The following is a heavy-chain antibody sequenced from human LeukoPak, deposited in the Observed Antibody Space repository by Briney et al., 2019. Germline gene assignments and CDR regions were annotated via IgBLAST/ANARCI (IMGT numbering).Heavy chain of an antibody. CDR1: GYTLTELS. D-gene: IGHD5-24*01. V-gene: IGHV1-46*01. J-gene: IGHJ5*02. CDR2: ISPTGSFT. CDR3: ARDISARDEAWWFDP. Sequence: ASVKVSCKVSGYTLTELSMHWVRQAPGQGPEWMGLISPTGSFTAYAQKFQGRVTLTRDLSTSTDYLELRSLRSEDTAVYYCARDISARDEAWWFDPWGQGTLVTVSS.